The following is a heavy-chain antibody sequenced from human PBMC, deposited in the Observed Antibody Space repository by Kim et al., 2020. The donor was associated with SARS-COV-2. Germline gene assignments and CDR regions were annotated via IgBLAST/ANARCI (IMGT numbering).Heavy chain of an antibody. V-gene: IGHV1-58*01. Sequence: SVKVSCKASGFTFTSSAVQWVRQARGQRLEWIGWIVVGSGNTNYAQKFQERVTITRDMSTSTAYMELSSLRSEDTAVYYCAADFIGGSGSYYNGGYHYGMDVWGQGTTVTVSS. CDR1: GFTFTSSA. CDR2: IVVGSGNT. D-gene: IGHD3-10*01. J-gene: IGHJ6*02. CDR3: AADFIGGSGSYYNGGYHYGMDV.